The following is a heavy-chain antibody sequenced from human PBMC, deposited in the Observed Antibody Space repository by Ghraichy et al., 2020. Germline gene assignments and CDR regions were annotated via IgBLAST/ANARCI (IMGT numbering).Heavy chain of an antibody. CDR3: ARARYYYVNYFDY. CDR1: GFTFSSYG. V-gene: IGHV3-33*01. Sequence: GGSLRLSCAASGFTFSSYGMHWVRQAPGKGLEWVAVIWYDGSNKYYADSVKGRFTISRDNSKNTLYLQMNSLRAEDTAVYYCARARYYYVNYFDYWGQGTLVTVSS. J-gene: IGHJ4*02. D-gene: IGHD3-10*02. CDR2: IWYDGSNK.